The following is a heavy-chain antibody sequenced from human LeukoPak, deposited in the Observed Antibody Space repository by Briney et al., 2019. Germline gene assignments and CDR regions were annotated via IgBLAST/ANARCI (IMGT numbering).Heavy chain of an antibody. CDR2: INPNSGAT. D-gene: IGHD6-19*01. CDR1: GYTFIAYY. J-gene: IGHJ4*02. Sequence: ASVKVSCKASGYTFIAYYMHWVRQAPGQGLEWIGWINPNSGATKYAQKFQGRVRLTRDTSTTTTYMDLSSLTSDDTAMYYCARGYGSGWYDYWGQGTLVTVPS. CDR3: ARGYGSGWYDY. V-gene: IGHV1-2*02.